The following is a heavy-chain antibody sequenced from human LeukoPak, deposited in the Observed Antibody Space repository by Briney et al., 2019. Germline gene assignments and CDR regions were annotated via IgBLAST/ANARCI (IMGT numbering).Heavy chain of an antibody. Sequence: SETLSLTCTVAGGSVTSYYWSWIRQPPGKGLEWIGYIFYSGSTNYNSSLKSRVTISVDTSKNQFSLNLRSVTAADTALYYCARDRGGGDGSGWSRGWYFDIWGRGTLVTVSS. J-gene: IGHJ2*01. D-gene: IGHD6-13*01. V-gene: IGHV4-59*02. CDR3: ARDRGGGDGSGWSRGWYFDI. CDR2: IFYSGST. CDR1: GGSVTSYY.